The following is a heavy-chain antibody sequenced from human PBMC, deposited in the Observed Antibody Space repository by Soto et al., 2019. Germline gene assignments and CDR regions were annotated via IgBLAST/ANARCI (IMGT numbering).Heavy chain of an antibody. CDR1: GFTFSSYW. CDR2: IKQDGSEK. Sequence: EVQLVESGGGLVQPGGSLSLSCVASGFTFSSYWMSWVRQAPGKGRGWVANIKQDGSEKYYVDSVKDRFTISRDNAKNSLYLQMNSLRAEDSAVYYCARVYPGSGWPYHYYGMDVWGQGTTVTVSS. CDR3: ARVYPGSGWPYHYYGMDV. D-gene: IGHD6-19*01. V-gene: IGHV3-7*01. J-gene: IGHJ6*02.